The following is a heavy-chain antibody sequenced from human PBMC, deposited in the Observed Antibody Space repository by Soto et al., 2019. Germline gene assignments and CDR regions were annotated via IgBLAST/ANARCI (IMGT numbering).Heavy chain of an antibody. CDR2: ISGSGGST. V-gene: IGHV3-23*01. D-gene: IGHD3-10*01. CDR1: GFTFRSYA. J-gene: IGHJ4*02. Sequence: GGSLRLSCAASGFTFRSYAMRWVRQAPGKGLEWVSGISGSGGSTYYADSVKGRFTISRDNSKNTLYLQMNSLRAEDTAVYYCRQYGSDFDYWGQGSLVTVSS. CDR3: RQYGSDFDY.